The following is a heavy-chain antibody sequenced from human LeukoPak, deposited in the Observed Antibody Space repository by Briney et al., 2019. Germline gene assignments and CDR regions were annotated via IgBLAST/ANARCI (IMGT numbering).Heavy chain of an antibody. CDR1: GGSISSYY. CDR3: ARDYYSNDAFDI. J-gene: IGHJ3*02. Sequence: SETLSLTCTVSGGSISSYYWSWIRQPPGKGLEWIGYIYYSGSTNYNPSLKSRVTISVDTSKNQFSLKLSSVTAADTAVYYCARDYYSNDAFDIWGQGTMVTVSS. V-gene: IGHV4-59*01. CDR2: IYYSGST. D-gene: IGHD4-11*01.